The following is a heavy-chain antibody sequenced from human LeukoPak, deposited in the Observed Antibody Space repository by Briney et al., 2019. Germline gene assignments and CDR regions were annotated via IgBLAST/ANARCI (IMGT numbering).Heavy chain of an antibody. J-gene: IGHJ3*02. CDR3: ARGHYYDSSGTEVEAFDI. CDR1: GKSFNNYY. V-gene: IGHV4-34*01. Sequence: SETLSLTCAAYGKSFNNYYWTWIRQSPGKGLEWIGKINHSGSTNYNPSLKSRVTISVDTSTNQVSLKLSSVTAADTAVYYCARGHYYDSSGTEVEAFDIWGQGTMVTVSS. D-gene: IGHD3-22*01. CDR2: INHSGST.